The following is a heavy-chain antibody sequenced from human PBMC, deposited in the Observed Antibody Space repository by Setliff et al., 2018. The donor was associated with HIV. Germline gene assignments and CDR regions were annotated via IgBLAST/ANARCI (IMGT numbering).Heavy chain of an antibody. Sequence: SETLSLTCTVSGGSISKHYWNWIRQPPGKGLEWIGTIYYSGNIKSTPPLKDRVTISVDTSKNQFSLKLSAVTAADTAVYYCARVGDSRSSYGMDVWGQGTTVTVSS. J-gene: IGHJ6*02. CDR2: IYYSGNI. CDR3: ARVGDSRSSYGMDV. D-gene: IGHD6-6*01. CDR1: GGSISKHY. V-gene: IGHV4-59*11.